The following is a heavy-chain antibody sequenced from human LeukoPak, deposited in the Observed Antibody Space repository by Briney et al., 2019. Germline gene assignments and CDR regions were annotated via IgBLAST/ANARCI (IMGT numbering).Heavy chain of an antibody. Sequence: GGSLRLSCAASGFTSSSYAMSWVRQAPGKGLEWVSAISGSGGSTYYADSVKGRFTISRGNSKNTLYLQMNSLRAGDTAVYYCARGGSPPEALGDAFDIWGQGTMVTVSS. CDR3: ARGGSPPEALGDAFDI. CDR2: ISGSGGST. V-gene: IGHV3-23*01. D-gene: IGHD1-26*01. J-gene: IGHJ3*02. CDR1: GFTSSSYA.